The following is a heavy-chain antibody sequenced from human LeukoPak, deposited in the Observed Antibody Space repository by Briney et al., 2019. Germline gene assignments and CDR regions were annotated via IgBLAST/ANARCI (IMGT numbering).Heavy chain of an antibody. CDR1: GYTFTSYG. Sequence: ASVKVSCKASGYTFTSYGISWVRQAPGQGLEWMGWISAYNGNTNYAQKLQGRVTMTTDTSTSTAYMELRSLRSDDTAVYYCAKDRTMMENGYFDYWGQGTLVTVSS. V-gene: IGHV1-18*01. CDR3: AKDRTMMENGYFDY. J-gene: IGHJ4*02. D-gene: IGHD3-22*01. CDR2: ISAYNGNT.